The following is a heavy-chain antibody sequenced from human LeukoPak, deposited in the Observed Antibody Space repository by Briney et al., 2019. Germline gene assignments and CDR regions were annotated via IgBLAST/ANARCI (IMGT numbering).Heavy chain of an antibody. CDR1: GFTFSDYA. CDR2: VTYSGAPT. D-gene: IGHD3-10*01. Sequence: GGSLRLSCAASGFTFSDYAMSWVRQAPGKGLEWVSDVTYSGAPTYYADSVKGRFTISRDTPKNTLYLQMNSLRVEDTAVYYCAREGYYGSGSPPSLYFDYWGQGTLVTVSS. V-gene: IGHV3-23*01. J-gene: IGHJ4*02. CDR3: AREGYYGSGSPPSLYFDY.